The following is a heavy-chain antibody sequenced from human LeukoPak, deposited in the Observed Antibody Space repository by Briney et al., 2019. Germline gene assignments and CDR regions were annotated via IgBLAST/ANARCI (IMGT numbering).Heavy chain of an antibody. CDR3: ARDLVTVTKGFDI. CDR1: AASFSSHY. J-gene: IGHJ3*02. V-gene: IGHV4-59*11. D-gene: IGHD4-17*01. Sequence: SETLSLTCAFSAASFSSHYWTWIRQSPGKGLEWIGYISYIGSTNYNPSLKSRVTISIDTSRNQFSLKLRSVTAADTAVYYCARDLVTVTKGFDIWGQGTMVSVSS. CDR2: ISYIGST.